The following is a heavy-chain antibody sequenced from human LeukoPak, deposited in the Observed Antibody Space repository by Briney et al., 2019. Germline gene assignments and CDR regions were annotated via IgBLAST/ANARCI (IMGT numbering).Heavy chain of an antibody. D-gene: IGHD3-3*01. J-gene: IGHJ4*02. V-gene: IGHV4-4*07. CDR1: GGSISSYY. CDR3: ARGYYDFWSGYYWDY. Sequence: SETLSLTCTVSGGSISSYYWSWIRQPAGKGLEWIGRIYTSGSTNYNPSLKSRVTMSVDTSKNQFSLELSSVTAADTAVYYCARGYYDFWSGYYWDYWGQGTLVTVSS. CDR2: IYTSGST.